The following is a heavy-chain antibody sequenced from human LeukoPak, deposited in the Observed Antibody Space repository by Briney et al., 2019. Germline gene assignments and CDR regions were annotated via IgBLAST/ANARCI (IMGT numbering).Heavy chain of an antibody. J-gene: IGHJ2*01. CDR1: GYTFTSYG. CDR2: ISAYNGNT. V-gene: IGHV1-18*01. D-gene: IGHD6-19*01. Sequence: GASVKVSCKASGYTFTSYGINWVRQAPGQGLEWMGWISAYNGNTNYAQKSQGRVTITRDTSASTAYMELSSLRSEDTAVYYCATQGVAGKDPRLRYWYFDLWGRGTLVTVSS. CDR3: ATQGVAGKDPRLRYWYFDL.